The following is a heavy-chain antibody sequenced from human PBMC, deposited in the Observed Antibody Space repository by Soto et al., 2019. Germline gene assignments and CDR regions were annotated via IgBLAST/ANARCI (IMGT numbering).Heavy chain of an antibody. CDR3: ARVTSGYRPHFEY. CDR2: IYYSGST. Sequence: QVQLQESGPGLVKPSETLSLTCTVSGGSLSSYYWSWIRQPPGKGLECIGYIYYSGSTNYKPSLKSRATISVETSKYQFSLKLSSVTAADTAVYYCARVTSGYRPHFEYWGQGTLVTVSS. CDR1: GGSLSSYY. V-gene: IGHV4-59*01. J-gene: IGHJ4*02. D-gene: IGHD3-3*01.